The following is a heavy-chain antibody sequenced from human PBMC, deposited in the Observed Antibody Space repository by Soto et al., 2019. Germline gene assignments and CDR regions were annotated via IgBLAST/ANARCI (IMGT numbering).Heavy chain of an antibody. CDR1: GFIFTSYG. V-gene: IGHV3-30*18. D-gene: IGHD4-4*01. Sequence: GGSLRLSCAASGFIFTSYGMQWVRQSPGEGLEWVATTANDGSAQYYADSVKGRFTISRDNSRNTLYLQMNSLRAEDTAVYYCAKARIDYSKYPPLSYFDYRGQGTLVTVS. CDR3: AKARIDYSKYPPLSYFDY. J-gene: IGHJ4*02. CDR2: TANDGSAQ.